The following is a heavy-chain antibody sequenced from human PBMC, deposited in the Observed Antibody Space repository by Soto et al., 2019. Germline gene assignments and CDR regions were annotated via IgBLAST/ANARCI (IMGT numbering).Heavy chain of an antibody. Sequence: QVQLVQSGVEVKKPGASVKVSCKASGYIFTSYGISWVRQAPGQGLEWMGWISAHNGNRKYAQKLQGRVTMTTDTSTSTAFMELRSLRSDDTAVYYCARDLGGFPDYWGQGTLVTVSS. CDR3: ARDLGGFPDY. CDR1: GYIFTSYG. CDR2: ISAHNGNR. V-gene: IGHV1-18*01. D-gene: IGHD5-12*01. J-gene: IGHJ4*02.